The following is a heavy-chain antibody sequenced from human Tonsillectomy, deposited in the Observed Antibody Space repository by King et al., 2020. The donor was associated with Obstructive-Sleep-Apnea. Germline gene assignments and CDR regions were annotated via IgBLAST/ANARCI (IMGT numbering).Heavy chain of an antibody. CDR1: GDSISDSTHY. CDR3: VRLLSVGSH. CDR2: FFYTGPT. J-gene: IGHJ4*02. D-gene: IGHD2-15*01. Sequence: QLQESGPGLLKPSGTLSLTCTVSGDSISDSTHYWGWIRQPPGKGLEWIGSFFYTGPTYYSPSLKRRVSIFVDPSMKNQFSLRLRSVTAADTAIYYCVRLLSVGSHWGQGILVTVAS. V-gene: IGHV4-39*07.